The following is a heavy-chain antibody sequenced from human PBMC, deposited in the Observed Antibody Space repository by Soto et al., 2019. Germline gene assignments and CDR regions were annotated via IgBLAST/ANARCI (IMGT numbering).Heavy chain of an antibody. D-gene: IGHD3-10*01. CDR2: IYHSGST. V-gene: IGHV4-4*02. Sequence: QVQLQESGPGLVKPSGTLSLTCAVSGGSISSSNWWSWVRQPPGKGLEWIGEIYHSGSTNYNPSLKSRVTISVDKSKNQFSLTLSSVTAADTAVYYCARDGGTMVRGAHFDYWGQGTLVTVSS. CDR3: ARDGGTMVRGAHFDY. J-gene: IGHJ4*02. CDR1: GGSISSSNW.